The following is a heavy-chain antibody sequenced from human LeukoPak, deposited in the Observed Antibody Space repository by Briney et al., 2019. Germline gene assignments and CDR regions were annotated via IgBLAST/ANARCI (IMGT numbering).Heavy chain of an antibody. CDR2: VSTGSNYI. Sequence: KTGGSLRLSCTASGFTFSSYSLNWVRQAPGKGLEWVSSVSTGSNYIYYADSVKGRFTISRDNDKNSLYLQMNSLRVEDTAVYYCARAAYMDVWGKGTTVTVSS. CDR1: GFTFSSYS. V-gene: IGHV3-21*01. J-gene: IGHJ6*03. CDR3: ARAAYMDV.